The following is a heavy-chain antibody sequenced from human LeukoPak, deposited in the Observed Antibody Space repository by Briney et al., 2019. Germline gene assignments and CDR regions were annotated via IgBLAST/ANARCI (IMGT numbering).Heavy chain of an antibody. CDR3: AREPNYSGYDY. D-gene: IGHD5-12*01. J-gene: IGHJ4*02. CDR2: IYHSGST. Sequence: PSETLSLTCAVSGGSVSSSNWWSWVRQPPGKGLEWIGEIYHSGSTNYNPSLKSRVTISVDKSKNQFPLKLSSATAADTAVCYCAREPNYSGYDYWGQGTLVTVSS. CDR1: GGSVSSSNW. V-gene: IGHV4-4*02.